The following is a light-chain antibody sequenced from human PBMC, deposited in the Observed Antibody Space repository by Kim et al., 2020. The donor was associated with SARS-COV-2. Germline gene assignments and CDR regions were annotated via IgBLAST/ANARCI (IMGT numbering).Light chain of an antibody. Sequence: APGKTARITCGGTNIGSKNVHWYQQKPGQPPVLVIYYDSDRPSGIPERFSGSNSGNTATLTISRVEAGDEADYYCQVWDSSSDHVVFGGGTQLTVL. CDR1: NIGSKN. CDR3: QVWDSSSDHVV. CDR2: YDS. J-gene: IGLJ2*01. V-gene: IGLV3-21*04.